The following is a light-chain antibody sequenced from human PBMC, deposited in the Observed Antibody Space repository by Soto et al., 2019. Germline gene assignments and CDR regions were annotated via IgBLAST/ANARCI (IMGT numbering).Light chain of an antibody. CDR2: DVS. CDR1: SSDIGDYNY. Sequence: QSALTQPASVSGSPGQSITISCVGTSSDIGDYNYVSWYQQHPGKVPKVIIYDVSNRPSGVSYRFSATKSGNTASLTISGLLAEDEADYYCCSYTRSGTRIFGTGTKVTGL. J-gene: IGLJ1*01. CDR3: CSYTRSGTRI. V-gene: IGLV2-14*01.